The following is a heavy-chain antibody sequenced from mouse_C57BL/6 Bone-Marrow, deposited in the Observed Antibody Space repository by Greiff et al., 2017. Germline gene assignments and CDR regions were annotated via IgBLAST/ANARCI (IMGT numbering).Heavy chain of an antibody. V-gene: IGHV1-26*01. J-gene: IGHJ4*01. D-gene: IGHD1-1*01. CDR1: GYTFTDYY. Sequence: EVQLQQSGPELVKPGASVKISCKASGYTFTDYYMNWVKQSHGKSLEWIGDINPNNGGTSYNQKFKGKATLTVDKSSSTAYMELRSLTSEDSAVYYCARRTTVDYAMDYWGQGTSVTVSS. CDR2: INPNNGGT. CDR3: ARRTTVDYAMDY.